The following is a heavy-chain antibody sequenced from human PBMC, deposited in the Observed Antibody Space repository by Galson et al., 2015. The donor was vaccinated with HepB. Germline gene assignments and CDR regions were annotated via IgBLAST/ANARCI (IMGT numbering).Heavy chain of an antibody. CDR1: GFTFSRFW. Sequence: SLRLSCAASGFTFSRFWMSWVRQAPGKGLEWVAHISSDGSEKYFVDSVKGRFTISRDNAKNSLFLQMHSVKAEDTAVYYCAKVRVFRPRSWGFDSWGREPLSPSPQ. J-gene: IGHJ4*02. CDR3: AKVRVFRPRSWGFDS. CDR2: ISSDGSEK. V-gene: IGHV3-7*01. D-gene: IGHD3-10*01.